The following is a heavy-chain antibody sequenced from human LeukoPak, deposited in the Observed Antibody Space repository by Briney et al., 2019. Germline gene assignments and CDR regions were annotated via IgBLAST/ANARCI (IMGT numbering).Heavy chain of an antibody. Sequence: GAPVKVSCKASGGTFSSYTISWVRQAPGQGLEWMGGIIPIFGTANHAQKFQGRVTITADESTSTDYMELSSLRSEDTAAYYCARSPPQNFDILTGYFADWGQGTLVTVSS. D-gene: IGHD3-9*01. CDR2: IIPIFGTA. CDR1: GGTFSSYT. V-gene: IGHV1-69*13. J-gene: IGHJ4*02. CDR3: ARSPPQNFDILTGYFAD.